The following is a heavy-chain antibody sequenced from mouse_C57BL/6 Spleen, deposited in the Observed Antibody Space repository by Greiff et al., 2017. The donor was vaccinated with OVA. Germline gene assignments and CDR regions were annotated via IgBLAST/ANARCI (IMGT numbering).Heavy chain of an antibody. D-gene: IGHD2-4*01. CDR3: ARPLYDYDGGGAWFAY. CDR1: GYTFTEYT. V-gene: IGHV1-62-2*01. CDR2: FYPGSGSI. J-gene: IGHJ3*01. Sequence: VQLQQSGAELVKPGASVKLSCKASGYTFTEYTIHWVKQRSGQGLEWIGWFYPGSGSIKYNEKFKDKATLTADKSSSTVYMELSRLTSEDSAVYFCARPLYDYDGGGAWFAYWGQGTLVTVSA.